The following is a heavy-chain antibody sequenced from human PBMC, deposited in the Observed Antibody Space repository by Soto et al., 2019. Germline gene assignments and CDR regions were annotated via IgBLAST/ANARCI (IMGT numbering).Heavy chain of an antibody. CDR1: GGSISSGGYY. J-gene: IGHJ4*02. Sequence: SETLSLTCTVSGGSISSGGYYWSWIRQHPGKGLEWIGYIYYSGSTYYNPSLKSRVTISVDTSKNQFSLKLSSVTAADTAVYYCARERVFLRVDTAMVSETPGDYWGQGTQVTVSS. CDR3: ARERVFLRVDTAMVSETPGDY. V-gene: IGHV4-31*03. CDR2: IYYSGST. D-gene: IGHD5-18*01.